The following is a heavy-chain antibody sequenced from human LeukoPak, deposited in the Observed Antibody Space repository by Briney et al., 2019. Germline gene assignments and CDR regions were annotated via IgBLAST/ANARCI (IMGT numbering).Heavy chain of an antibody. CDR1: GGTFSSYA. CDR2: IIPIFGTA. V-gene: IGHV1-69*13. D-gene: IGHD3-22*01. J-gene: IGHJ4*02. Sequence: SVKVSCKASGGTFSSYAISWVRQAPGQGLEWMGGIIPIFGTANYAQKFQGRVTITADESTSTAYMELSSLRSEDTAVYYCARDPLRMNYYDSSGYYYFDYWGQGTLVTVSS. CDR3: ARDPLRMNYYDSSGYYYFDY.